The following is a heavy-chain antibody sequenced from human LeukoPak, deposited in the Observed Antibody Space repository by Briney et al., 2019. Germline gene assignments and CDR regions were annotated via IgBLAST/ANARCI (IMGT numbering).Heavy chain of an antibody. CDR1: GGFFSGYH. CDR3: ARGRHDITMIVVVMTSVSYYLDV. Sequence: KSSGTLSLTCAVYGGFFSGYHWTWIRQSPGKGLEWIGDIDPSGSTYYNPSLKSRLTISVDTSKNQFSLKLRSVTAADTAVYYCARGRHDITMIVVVMTSVSYYLDVWGKGTTVTVS. J-gene: IGHJ6*03. D-gene: IGHD3-22*01. V-gene: IGHV4-34*01. CDR2: IDPSGST.